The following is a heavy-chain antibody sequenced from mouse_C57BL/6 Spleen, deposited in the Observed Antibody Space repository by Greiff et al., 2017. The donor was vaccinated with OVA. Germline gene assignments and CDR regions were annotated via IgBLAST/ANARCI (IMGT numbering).Heavy chain of an antibody. V-gene: IGHV1-82*01. D-gene: IGHD2-1*01. J-gene: IGHJ1*03. CDR3: ARWQGNYWYFDV. Sequence: QVQLQQSGPELVKPGASVKISCKASGYAFSSSWMNWVKQRPGKGLEWIGRIYPGDGDTNYNGKFKGKATLTADKSSSTAYMQLSSLTSEDSAVYFCARWQGNYWYFDVWGTGTTVTVSS. CDR1: GYAFSSSW. CDR2: IYPGDGDT.